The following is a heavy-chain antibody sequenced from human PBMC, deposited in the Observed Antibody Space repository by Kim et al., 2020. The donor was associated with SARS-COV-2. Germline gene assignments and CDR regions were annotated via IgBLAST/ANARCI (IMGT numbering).Heavy chain of an antibody. CDR2: ISAYNGNT. CDR1: GYTFTSYG. V-gene: IGHV1-18*01. J-gene: IGHJ6*02. Sequence: ASVKVSCKASGYTFTSYGISWVRQAPGQGLEWMGWISAYNGNTNYAQKLQGRVTMTTDTSTSTAYMELRSLRSDDTAVYYCASGQPYYYDSSRYYYYYGMDVWGQGTTVTVSS. D-gene: IGHD3-22*01. CDR3: ASGQPYYYDSSRYYYYYGMDV.